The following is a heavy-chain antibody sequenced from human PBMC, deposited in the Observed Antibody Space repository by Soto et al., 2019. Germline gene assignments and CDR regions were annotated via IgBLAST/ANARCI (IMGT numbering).Heavy chain of an antibody. D-gene: IGHD2-15*01. Sequence: QVQLQESGPGVVKPSETLSLTCTVSGGSISPFYWSWVRQPPGKGLEWIGYLYYSGNTNYNPSLKGRVSISVDASTHQVSLRLTSVTAADTAVYSCARVAGVAARTFDYWGQVTVVTVSS. J-gene: IGHJ4*02. V-gene: IGHV4-59*01. CDR3: ARVAGVAARTFDY. CDR1: GGSISPFY. CDR2: LYYSGNT.